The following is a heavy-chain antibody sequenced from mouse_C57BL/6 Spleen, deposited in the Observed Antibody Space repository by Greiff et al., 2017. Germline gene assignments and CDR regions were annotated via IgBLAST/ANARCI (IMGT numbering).Heavy chain of an antibody. V-gene: IGHV5-2*01. CDR3: AMRGNYRYWYFDV. CDR1: EYEFPSHD. J-gene: IGHJ1*03. D-gene: IGHD2-1*01. CDR2: INSDGGST. Sequence: EVKLVESGGGLVQPGESLKLSCESNEYEFPSHDMSWVRKTPEKRLELVAAINSDGGSTYYPDTMERRFIISRDNTKKTLYLQMSSLRSEDTALYYCAMRGNYRYWYFDVWGTGTTVTVSS.